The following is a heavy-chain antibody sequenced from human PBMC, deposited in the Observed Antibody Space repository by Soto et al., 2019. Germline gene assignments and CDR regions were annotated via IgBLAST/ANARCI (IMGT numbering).Heavy chain of an antibody. V-gene: IGHV1-18*04. Sequence: QVQLVQSGAEVKESGASVKVSCKASGYTFTTNGVSWVRQGPGQGLDWMGWINADSGETRYAQKFQGRVTMTTDSSTSTAYMDLRSLTSDDTAVYYCARDLGYGDYGTDYWGQGTLVTVSS. CDR3: ARDLGYGDYGTDY. J-gene: IGHJ4*02. CDR1: GYTFTTNG. CDR2: INADSGET. D-gene: IGHD4-17*01.